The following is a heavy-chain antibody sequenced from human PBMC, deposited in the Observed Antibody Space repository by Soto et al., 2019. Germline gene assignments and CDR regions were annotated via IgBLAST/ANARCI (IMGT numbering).Heavy chain of an antibody. CDR2: ISSSSSYI. Sequence: EVQLVESGGGLVKPGGSLRLSCAASGFTFSSYSMNWVRQAPGKGLEWVSSISSSSSYIYYADSVKGRFTISRDNAKNSLYLQMNSLRAEDTAVYYCASQLLPGYCSGGSCPFDYCGQGTLVTVSS. V-gene: IGHV3-21*01. CDR3: ASQLLPGYCSGGSCPFDY. J-gene: IGHJ4*02. D-gene: IGHD2-15*01. CDR1: GFTFSSYS.